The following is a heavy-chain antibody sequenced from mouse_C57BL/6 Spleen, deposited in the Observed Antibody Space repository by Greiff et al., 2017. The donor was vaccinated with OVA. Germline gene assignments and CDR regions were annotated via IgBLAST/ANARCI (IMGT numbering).Heavy chain of an antibody. Sequence: QVQLQQSGPELVKPGASVKISCKASGYAFSSSWMNWVKQRPGKGLEWIGRIYPGDGDTNYNGKFKGKATLTADKSSSTAYMQLSSLTSEDSAVYFCARSTVVARADAMDYWGQGTSVTVSS. CDR2: IYPGDGDT. J-gene: IGHJ4*01. V-gene: IGHV1-82*01. CDR1: GYAFSSSW. D-gene: IGHD1-1*01. CDR3: ARSTVVARADAMDY.